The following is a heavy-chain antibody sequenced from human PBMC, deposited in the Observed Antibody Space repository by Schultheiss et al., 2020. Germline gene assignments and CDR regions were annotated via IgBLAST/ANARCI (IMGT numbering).Heavy chain of an antibody. CDR2: IYYSGST. D-gene: IGHD6-19*01. J-gene: IGHJ4*02. V-gene: IGHV4-59*12. CDR3: ARVRYSSGWYYFDY. CDR1: GGSFSGYY. Sequence: SETLSLTCAVYGGSFSGYYWSWIRQPPGKGLEWIGYIYYSGSTNYNPSLKSRVTISVDTSKNQFSLKLSSVTAADTAVYYCARVRYSSGWYYFDYWGQGTLVTVSS.